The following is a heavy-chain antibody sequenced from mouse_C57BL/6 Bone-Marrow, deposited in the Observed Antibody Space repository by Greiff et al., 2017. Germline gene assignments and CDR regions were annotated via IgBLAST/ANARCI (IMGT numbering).Heavy chain of an antibody. V-gene: IGHV1-81*01. CDR1: GYTFTSYG. Sequence: VQLQQSGAELARPGASVKLSCKASGYTFTSYGISWVKQRTGQGLEWIGEIYPRSGNTYYNEKFKGKATLTADKSSSTAYMELRSLTSEDSAVYFCARSEGIWYPGYFDYWGQGTTLTVSS. J-gene: IGHJ2*01. D-gene: IGHD2-1*01. CDR2: IYPRSGNT. CDR3: ARSEGIWYPGYFDY.